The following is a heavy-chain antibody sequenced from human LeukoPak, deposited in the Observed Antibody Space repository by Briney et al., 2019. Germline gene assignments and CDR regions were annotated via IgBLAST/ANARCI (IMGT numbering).Heavy chain of an antibody. CDR1: GGSISSSSYY. D-gene: IGHD3-10*01. Sequence: SETLSLTCTVSGGSISSSSYYWGWIRQPPGKGLEWIGSIYYSGSTYYNPSLKSRVTISVDTSKNQFSLKLSSVTAADTAVYYCASSHYGSGSYYSRGHFDYWGQGTLVTVSS. CDR2: IYYSGST. CDR3: ASSHYGSGSYYSRGHFDY. V-gene: IGHV4-39*07. J-gene: IGHJ4*02.